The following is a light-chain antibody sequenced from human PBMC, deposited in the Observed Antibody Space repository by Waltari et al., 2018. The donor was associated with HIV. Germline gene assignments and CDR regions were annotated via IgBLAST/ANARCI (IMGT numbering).Light chain of an antibody. Sequence: EIVMTQSPATLSVYPGERVTLSCRASQSVSVNLAWYQQKPGQAPSLLIYGASSRATGIPARFSGSGSGTEFTLTISSLQSEDFAVYYCQQYNNWPPWTFGQGTKVEIK. J-gene: IGKJ1*01. V-gene: IGKV3-15*01. CDR2: GAS. CDR3: QQYNNWPPWT. CDR1: QSVSVN.